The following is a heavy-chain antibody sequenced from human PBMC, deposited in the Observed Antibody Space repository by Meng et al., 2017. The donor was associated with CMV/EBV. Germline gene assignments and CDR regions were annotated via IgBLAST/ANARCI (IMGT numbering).Heavy chain of an antibody. CDR3: TRDKGEWIQLWLHNWFDP. Sequence: GSAMHWVRKASGKGLEWVGRIRSKANSYATAYAASVKGRFTISRDDSKNTAYLQMNSLKTEDTAVYYCTRDKGEWIQLWLHNWFDPWGQGTLVTVSS. CDR2: IRSKANSYAT. CDR1: GSA. D-gene: IGHD5-18*01. J-gene: IGHJ5*02. V-gene: IGHV3-73*01.